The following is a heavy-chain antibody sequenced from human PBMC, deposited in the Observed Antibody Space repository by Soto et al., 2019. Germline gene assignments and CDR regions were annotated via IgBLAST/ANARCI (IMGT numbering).Heavy chain of an antibody. CDR2: ISGSGGST. CDR3: AKISGYDILTGYYTLGAFDI. CDR1: GFTFSSYA. V-gene: IGHV3-23*01. Sequence: GGSLRLSCAASGFTFSSYAMSWVRQAPGKGLERVSAISGSGGSTYYADSVKGQFTISRDNSKNTLYLQMNSLRAEDTAVYYCAKISGYDILTGYYTLGAFDIWGQGTMVTVSS. D-gene: IGHD3-9*01. J-gene: IGHJ3*02.